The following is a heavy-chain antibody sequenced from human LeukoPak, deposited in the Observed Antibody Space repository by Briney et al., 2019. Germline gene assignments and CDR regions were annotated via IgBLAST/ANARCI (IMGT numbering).Heavy chain of an antibody. CDR3: AKRNPVYTWNSDVL. Sequence: GGSLRLSCVASGVTLSNYAMSWARQAPGKGLEWVSGISSSGSGGNTHYADLVKGRFTVSRDNSRNTLFLQMDSLRVEDTAVYYCAKRNPVYTWNSDVLWGQGSLVTVSS. V-gene: IGHV3-23*01. CDR2: ISSSGSGGNT. D-gene: IGHD1-1*01. CDR1: GVTLSNYA. J-gene: IGHJ4*02.